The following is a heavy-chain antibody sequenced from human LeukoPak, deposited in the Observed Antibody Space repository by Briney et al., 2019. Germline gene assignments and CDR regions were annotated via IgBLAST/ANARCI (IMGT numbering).Heavy chain of an antibody. CDR3: ARVTDSSGWYALDY. Sequence: SETLSLTCTVSGGSISSYHWSWIREPAGKGLEWVGRIYSSGSTKYNPSLKSRVTMSVDTSKNQFSLKLGSVTAADTAVYYCARVTDSSGWYALDYWGQGTLVTVSS. V-gene: IGHV4-4*07. D-gene: IGHD6-19*01. CDR2: IYSSGST. J-gene: IGHJ4*02. CDR1: GGSISSYH.